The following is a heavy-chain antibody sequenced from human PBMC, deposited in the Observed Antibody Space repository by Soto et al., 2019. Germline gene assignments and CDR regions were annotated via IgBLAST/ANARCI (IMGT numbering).Heavy chain of an antibody. CDR1: GYTFTSYD. CDR3: ARVLSWASYYDFWSGYPVDY. D-gene: IGHD3-3*01. Sequence: ASVKVSCKASGYTFTSYDINWVRQATGQGLEWMGWMNPNSGNTGYAQKFQDRVTLTRNTSISTAYMELSSLRSEDTAVYYCARVLSWASYYDFWSGYPVDYWGQG. V-gene: IGHV1-8*01. J-gene: IGHJ4*02. CDR2: MNPNSGNT.